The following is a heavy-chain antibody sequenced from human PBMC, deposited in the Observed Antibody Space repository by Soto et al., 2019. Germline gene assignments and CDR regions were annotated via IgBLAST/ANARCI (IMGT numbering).Heavy chain of an antibody. D-gene: IGHD3-22*01. CDR1: GGSFSAYA. J-gene: IGHJ6*02. Sequence: QVQLVQSGAEVKKPGSSVKVSCQASGGSFSAYAISWVRQAPGQGLEWLGGIIPMLGIADNAQKFQGRVTITADEYTSTAYMELSSLRSEDTAVYYCARDGDYYDSSGFQRDYHYYGMDVWGQGTTVTVAS. CDR3: ARDGDYYDSSGFQRDYHYYGMDV. V-gene: IGHV1-69*01. CDR2: IIPMLGIA.